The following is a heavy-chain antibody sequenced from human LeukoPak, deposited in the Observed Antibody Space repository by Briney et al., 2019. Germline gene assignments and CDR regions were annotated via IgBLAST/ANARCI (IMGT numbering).Heavy chain of an antibody. CDR3: ARDPREWGLPYFDC. Sequence: AGSLRLSCAAYGFTFSRYTMNWVRQAPGKGLEWISDISSSSTTIHYADSVKGRFTISRDNAKNSLYLQMNNLRAEDTAVYYCARDPREWGLPYFDCWGQGTLVTVSS. V-gene: IGHV3-48*01. J-gene: IGHJ4*02. CDR2: ISSSSTTI. CDR1: GFTFSRYT. D-gene: IGHD1-26*01.